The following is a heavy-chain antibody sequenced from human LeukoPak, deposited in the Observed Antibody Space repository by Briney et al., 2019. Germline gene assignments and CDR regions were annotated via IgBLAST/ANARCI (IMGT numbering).Heavy chain of an antibody. CDR1: GFTFSSYA. D-gene: IGHD4-17*01. CDR3: ARATYGDYPFDY. CDR2: ISYDGSNK. J-gene: IGHJ4*02. V-gene: IGHV3-30-3*01. Sequence: GGSLRLSCAAPGFTFSSYAMHWVRQAPGKGLEWVAVISYDGSNKYYADSVKGRFTISRDNSKNTLYLQMNSLRAEDTAVYYCARATYGDYPFDYWGQGTLVTVSS.